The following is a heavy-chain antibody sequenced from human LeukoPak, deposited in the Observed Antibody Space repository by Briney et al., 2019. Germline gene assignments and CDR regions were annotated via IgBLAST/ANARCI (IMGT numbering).Heavy chain of an antibody. D-gene: IGHD5-24*01. V-gene: IGHV3-7*01. Sequence: TGGSLRLSCAASGFTFSSYWMSWVRQAPGKGLEWVANIKQDGSEKYYVDSVKGRFTISRDNAKNSLYLQMNSLRAEDTAVYYCARGGGYNYVGSIDYWGQGTLVTVSS. CDR2: IKQDGSEK. CDR3: ARGGGYNYVGSIDY. J-gene: IGHJ4*02. CDR1: GFTFSSYW.